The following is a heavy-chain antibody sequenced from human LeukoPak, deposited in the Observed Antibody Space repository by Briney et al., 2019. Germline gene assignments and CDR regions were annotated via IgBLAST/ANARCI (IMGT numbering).Heavy chain of an antibody. D-gene: IGHD3-10*01. J-gene: IGHJ5*02. CDR1: GFTFSGFW. CDR3: ARSSWGGMVRGALNWFDP. Sequence: GGSLRLSCAASGFTFSGFWMHWVRQAPGKGLVWVSCISFDGSDATYADSVKGRFTISRDNAKNTLHLQMDSLTVEDTAVYYCARSSWGGMVRGALNWFDPWGQGTLVTVSS. V-gene: IGHV3-74*01. CDR2: ISFDGSDA.